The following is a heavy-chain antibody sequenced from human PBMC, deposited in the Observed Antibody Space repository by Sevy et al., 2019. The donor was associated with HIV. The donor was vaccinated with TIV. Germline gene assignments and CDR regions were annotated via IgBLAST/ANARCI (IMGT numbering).Heavy chain of an antibody. D-gene: IGHD1-26*01. CDR2: IYYNGHI. Sequence: SETLSLTCTVSGGSITSLYWNWIRQPPGNGLEWIANIYYNGHINYNPPLKSRVTLSLDTSTNQFSLRLSSVTAADTAMYYCAGENAWGRGYSWGQGTLVTVSS. J-gene: IGHJ4*02. CDR3: AGENAWGRGYS. V-gene: IGHV4-59*08. CDR1: GGSITSLY.